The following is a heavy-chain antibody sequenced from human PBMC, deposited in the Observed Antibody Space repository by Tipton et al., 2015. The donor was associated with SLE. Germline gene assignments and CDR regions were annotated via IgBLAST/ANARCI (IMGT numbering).Heavy chain of an antibody. V-gene: IGHV4-30-2*04. J-gene: IGHJ5*02. D-gene: IGHD2/OR15-2a*01. CDR3: ARDTKPYYFLTWFDP. Sequence: SRVTISVDKSKNQFSLKLTSVTAADTAVYYCARDTKPYYFLTWFDPWGQGTLVTVSS.